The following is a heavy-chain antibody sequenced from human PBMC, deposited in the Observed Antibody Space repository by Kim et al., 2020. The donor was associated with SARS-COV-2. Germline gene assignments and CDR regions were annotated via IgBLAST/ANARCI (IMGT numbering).Heavy chain of an antibody. V-gene: IGHV3-30*07. Sequence: DPVKGRFTISRDNSKNTLYLKMNSLRAEDTAVYYCARDRGSSSVYGMDVWGQGTTVTVSS. D-gene: IGHD6-6*01. CDR3: ARDRGSSSVYGMDV. J-gene: IGHJ6*02.